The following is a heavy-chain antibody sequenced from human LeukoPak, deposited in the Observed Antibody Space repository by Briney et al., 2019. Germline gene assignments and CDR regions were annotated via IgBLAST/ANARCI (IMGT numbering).Heavy chain of an antibody. J-gene: IGHJ5*02. V-gene: IGHV1-18*01. CDR3: ARVVYHSDSSGYFTDP. D-gene: IGHD3-22*01. CDR2: ISVYNGNT. CDR1: GYTFTRYD. Sequence: ASVKVSCKASGYTFTRYDINWVRQAPGQGLEWVGWISVYNGNTDYAQKLQGRVTMTTDTSTSTAYMELRSLRSDDTAVYYCARVVYHSDSSGYFTDPWGQGALVTVSS.